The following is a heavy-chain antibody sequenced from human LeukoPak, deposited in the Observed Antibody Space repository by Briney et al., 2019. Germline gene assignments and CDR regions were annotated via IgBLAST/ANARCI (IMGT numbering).Heavy chain of an antibody. CDR2: IYYSGST. Sequence: PSETLSLTCTVSGGPISSGGYYWSWIRQHPGKGLEWIGYIYYSGSTYYNPSLKSRVTISVDTSKNQFSLKLSSVTAADTAVYYCARAQMGGFGDFDYWGQGTLVTVSS. V-gene: IGHV4-31*03. J-gene: IGHJ4*02. CDR3: ARAQMGGFGDFDY. D-gene: IGHD3-16*01. CDR1: GGPISSGGYY.